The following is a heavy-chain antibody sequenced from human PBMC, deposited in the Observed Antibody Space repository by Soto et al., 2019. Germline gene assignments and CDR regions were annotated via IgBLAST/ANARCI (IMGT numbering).Heavy chain of an antibody. V-gene: IGHV4-31*03. CDR3: ARGVRYYYDSSGLYYFDY. Sequence: QVQLQESGPGLVKPSQTLSLTCTVSGGSISSGGYYWSWIRQHPGKGLEWIGYIYYSGSTYYNPSLKSRVNISVDTSKDQFSLKLSSVTAADTAVYYCARGVRYYYDSSGLYYFDYWGQGTLVTVSS. J-gene: IGHJ4*02. CDR2: IYYSGST. CDR1: GGSISSGGYY. D-gene: IGHD3-22*01.